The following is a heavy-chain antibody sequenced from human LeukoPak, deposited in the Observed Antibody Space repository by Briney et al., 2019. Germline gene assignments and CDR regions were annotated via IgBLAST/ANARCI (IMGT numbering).Heavy chain of an antibody. Sequence: GGSLRLSCAASGFTFSSYGMHWVRQAPGKGLEWVAFIRYDGSNKYYADTVKGRFTISRDNSKNTLYLQMNSLRAEDTAVYYCAKPQLVAAVLEYFQHWGQGTLVTVSS. J-gene: IGHJ1*01. D-gene: IGHD2-15*01. V-gene: IGHV3-30*02. CDR2: IRYDGSNK. CDR1: GFTFSSYG. CDR3: AKPQLVAAVLEYFQH.